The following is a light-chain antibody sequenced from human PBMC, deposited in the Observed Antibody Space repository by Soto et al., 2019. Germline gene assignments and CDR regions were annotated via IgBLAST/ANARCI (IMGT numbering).Light chain of an antibody. J-gene: IGLJ3*02. CDR1: TSDVGGYNY. CDR3: SSYTSTTTLVV. Sequence: QSVLTQPASVSGSPGQSITISCTGITSDVGGYNYVSWYQQHPGKAPKLMIYGVSNRPSGVSNRFSGSKSGNTASLTISGLQAEDEADYYCSSYTSTTTLVVFGGGTQLTVL. V-gene: IGLV2-14*01. CDR2: GVS.